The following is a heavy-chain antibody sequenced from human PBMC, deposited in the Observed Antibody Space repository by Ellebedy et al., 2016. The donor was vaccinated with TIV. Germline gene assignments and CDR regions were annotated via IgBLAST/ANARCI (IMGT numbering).Heavy chain of an antibody. D-gene: IGHD4-17*01. CDR2: IYNDGSST. CDR3: AREWVKYGILLDV. J-gene: IGHJ6*02. Sequence: GESLKISCAASGFTFSNYWMHWVRHAPGKGLVWVSRIYNDGSSTSFADSVEGRFTISRNNSKNTVYLQMNSLRAEYTAVYYCAREWVKYGILLDVWGQGTTVTVSS. CDR1: GFTFSNYW. V-gene: IGHV3-74*01.